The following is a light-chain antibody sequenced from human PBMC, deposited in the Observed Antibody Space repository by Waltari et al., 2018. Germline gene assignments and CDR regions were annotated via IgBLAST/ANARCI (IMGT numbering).Light chain of an antibody. J-gene: IGLJ1*01. CDR1: ESGNKY. CDR3: QAWDSNTFV. V-gene: IGLV3-1*01. CDR2: RDN. Sequence: SYELTQPPSVSVSPGQTANLTCSGDESGNKYACWYQQKPGQSPILVIYRDNKRPSGIPERFSGSNSGNTATLTISGTQAMDEADYFCQAWDSNTFVFGTGTKVTVL.